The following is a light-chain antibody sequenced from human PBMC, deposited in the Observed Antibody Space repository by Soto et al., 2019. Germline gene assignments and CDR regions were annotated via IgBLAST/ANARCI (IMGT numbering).Light chain of an antibody. CDR1: SSDVGSYKF. V-gene: IGLV2-23*01. CDR3: CSYAGSSTFVV. J-gene: IGLJ2*01. CDR2: EGS. Sequence: QSALTQPASVSGSPGQSITISCTGTSSDVGSYKFVSWYQQHPGKAPKLMIYEGSKRPSGVSNRFSGSKSGNTASLTISGLQAEDEADYYCCSYAGSSTFVVFGGGTKLTVL.